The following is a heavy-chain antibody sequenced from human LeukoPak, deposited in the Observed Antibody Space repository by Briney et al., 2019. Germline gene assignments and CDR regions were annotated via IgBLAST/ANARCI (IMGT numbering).Heavy chain of an antibody. CDR3: ARVRYSRGAFDP. V-gene: IGHV4-31*03. D-gene: IGHD6-13*01. CDR2: IYYTGSV. CDR1: GASISTGGYY. J-gene: IGHJ5*02. Sequence: SETLSLTCTFSGASISTGGYYWTWIRQPPGEGLEWIGYIYYTGSVDYNPSLKSRLTISLDTSKNQFSLKLNSVTAADTAVYYCARVRYSRGAFDPWGQGTLVTVSS.